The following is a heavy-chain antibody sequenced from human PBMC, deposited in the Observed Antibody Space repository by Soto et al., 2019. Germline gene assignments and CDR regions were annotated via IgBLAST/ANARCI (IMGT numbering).Heavy chain of an antibody. D-gene: IGHD2-2*01. V-gene: IGHV1-3*01. CDR3: ARDRYCSRTSCYPPGRFRFDP. CDR1: GYTFTSYA. CDR2: INAGNGNT. J-gene: IGHJ5*02. Sequence: ASVKVSCKASGYTFTSYAMHWVRQAPGQRLEWMGWINAGNGNTKYSQKFQGRVTITRDTSASTAYMELSSLRSEDTAVYYCARDRYCSRTSCYPPGRFRFDPWGQGTRVSVAS.